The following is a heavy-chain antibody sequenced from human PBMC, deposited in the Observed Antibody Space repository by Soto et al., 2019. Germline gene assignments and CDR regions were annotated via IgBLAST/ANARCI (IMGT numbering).Heavy chain of an antibody. CDR1: GFTFSNAW. CDR3: PTDCCRFRGAAFDY. CDR2: IKSKTDGGTT. J-gene: IGHJ4*02. V-gene: IGHV3-15*01. Sequence: EVQLVESGGGLVKPGGSLRLSCAASGFTFSNAWMSWVRQAPGKGLEWVGRIKSKTDGGTTDYAAPVKGRFTISRDDSKNTLYLQRNSLKTEDTAVYYCPTDCCRFRGAAFDYWGQGTLVTVSS. D-gene: IGHD3-16*02.